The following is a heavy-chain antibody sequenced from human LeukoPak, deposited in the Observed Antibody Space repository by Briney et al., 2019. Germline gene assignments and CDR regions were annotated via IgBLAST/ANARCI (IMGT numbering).Heavy chain of an antibody. CDR2: IYSGGST. D-gene: IGHD6-13*01. Sequence: GGSLRLSCAASGFTVSTNYMSWVRQAPGKGLEWVSVIYSGGSTSYADSVKGRFTISRDNSKNTLYLQMNSLRAEDTAVYYCARGTSSWYPRSAIYFDYWGQGTLVTVSS. CDR3: ARGTSSWYPRSAIYFDY. J-gene: IGHJ4*02. CDR1: GFTVSTNY. V-gene: IGHV3-53*01.